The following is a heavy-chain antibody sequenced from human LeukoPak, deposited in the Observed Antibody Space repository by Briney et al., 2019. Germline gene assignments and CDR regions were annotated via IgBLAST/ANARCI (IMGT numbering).Heavy chain of an antibody. CDR3: ARAGLLWFGEHAFDI. CDR1: GFTFSSYA. J-gene: IGHJ3*02. CDR2: ISYDGSNK. D-gene: IGHD3-10*01. Sequence: GGSLRLSCAASGFTFSSYAMHWVRQAPGKGLEWVAVISYDGSNKYYADSVKGRFTISRDNSKNTLYLQMNSLRAEDTAVYYCARAGLLWFGEHAFDIWGQGTMVTVSS. V-gene: IGHV3-30*14.